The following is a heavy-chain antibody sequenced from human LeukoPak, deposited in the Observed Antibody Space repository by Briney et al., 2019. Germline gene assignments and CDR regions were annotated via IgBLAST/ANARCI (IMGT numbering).Heavy chain of an antibody. V-gene: IGHV3-64D*06. CDR2: ISINGADT. D-gene: IGHD2/OR15-2a*01. J-gene: IGHJ4*02. CDR3: VKDREYSYDY. Sequence: GGSLRLSCSVSGFTFSNYAMHWVRQAPGKGLEYVATISINGADTYYPDSVKGRFTISRDTSKNTLYLQMSSLRAEDTAVYYCVKDREYSYDYWGQGTLVTVSS. CDR1: GFTFSNYA.